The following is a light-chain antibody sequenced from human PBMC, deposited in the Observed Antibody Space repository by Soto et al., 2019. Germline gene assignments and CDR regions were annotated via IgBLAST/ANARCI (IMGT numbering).Light chain of an antibody. Sequence: DIQMTQSPSTLSASVGDRVTITCRASQSINAWLAWYQQKPGKAPKLLIYDVSTLDSGVPSRFSGSGSGTEFTLTISSLQPDDFATYYCQQYNSYSTFGQGTRLETK. J-gene: IGKJ5*01. V-gene: IGKV1-5*01. CDR3: QQYNSYST. CDR2: DVS. CDR1: QSINAW.